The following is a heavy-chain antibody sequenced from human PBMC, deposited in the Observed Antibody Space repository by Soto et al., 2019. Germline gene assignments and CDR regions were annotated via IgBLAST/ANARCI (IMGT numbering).Heavy chain of an antibody. D-gene: IGHD2-2*01. J-gene: IGHJ4*02. V-gene: IGHV3-7*01. CDR1: GFTFSSYW. CDR2: IQGDGSEK. Sequence: GGSLRLSCAASGFTFSSYWMSWVRQAPGKGLECVANIQGDGSEKLYVDSVKGRFTVSRDNAKNSLYLQMNSLRAEDTAVYYCARHGEYHLNYWGQGTLVTVSS. CDR3: ARHGEYHLNY.